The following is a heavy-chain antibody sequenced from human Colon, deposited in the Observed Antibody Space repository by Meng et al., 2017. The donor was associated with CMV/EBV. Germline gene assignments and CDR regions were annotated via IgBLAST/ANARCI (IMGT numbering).Heavy chain of an antibody. Sequence: SETLSLTCTVSGDSVSSGNYYWSWIRQSPGKRREFLGYRFVRGSPNYNPSLRGRVSISVDSSKNQVSLELTSVTAADTAVYYCAKGDMVRGLIDYWGQGTLVTVSS. CDR1: GDSVSSGNYY. V-gene: IGHV4-61*01. CDR2: RFVRGSP. CDR3: AKGDMVRGLIDY. J-gene: IGHJ4*02. D-gene: IGHD3-10*01.